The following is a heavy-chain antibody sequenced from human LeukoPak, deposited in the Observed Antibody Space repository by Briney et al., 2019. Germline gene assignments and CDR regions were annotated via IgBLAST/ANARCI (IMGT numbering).Heavy chain of an antibody. V-gene: IGHV4-59*01. CDR1: GGSISSYY. D-gene: IGHD3-22*01. Sequence: SETLSLTCTVSGGSISSYYWSWIRQPPGKGLEWIRYIYYSGSTNYNPSLKSRVTISVDTSKNQFSLKLSSVTAADTAVYYCAAYDSRGYYFDYWGQGTLVTVSS. J-gene: IGHJ4*02. CDR3: AAYDSRGYYFDY. CDR2: IYYSGST.